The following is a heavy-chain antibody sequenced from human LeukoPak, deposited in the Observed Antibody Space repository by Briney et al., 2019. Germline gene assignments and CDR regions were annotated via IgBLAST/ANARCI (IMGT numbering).Heavy chain of an antibody. V-gene: IGHV3-15*01. CDR1: GFTFSNAR. CDR3: TTDPMGGLRYFDWLFQ. Sequence: GGSLRLSCAASGFTFSNARMSWVRQAPGKGLEWVGRIKSKTDGGTTDYAAPVKGRFTISRGDSKNTLYLQMYSLKTEDTAVYYCTTDPMGGLRYFDWLFQWGQGTLVTVSS. J-gene: IGHJ4*02. CDR2: IKSKTDGGTT. D-gene: IGHD3-9*01.